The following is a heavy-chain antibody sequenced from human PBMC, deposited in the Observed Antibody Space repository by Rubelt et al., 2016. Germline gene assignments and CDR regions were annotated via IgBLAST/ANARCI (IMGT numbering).Heavy chain of an antibody. D-gene: IGHD4-17*01. CDR2: ISGSGGST. J-gene: IGHJ4*02. CDR3: AKVPIRTVTSTFDY. Sequence: EVQLLESGGGLVQPGGSLRLSCAASGFTFSSYAMSWVRQAPGKGLEWVSAISGSGGSTYYADSVKGRFTISRDNSKNTLYLQVSSLKAEDTAVYYCAKVPIRTVTSTFDYWGQGTLVTVSS. V-gene: IGHV3-23*01. CDR1: GFTFSSYA.